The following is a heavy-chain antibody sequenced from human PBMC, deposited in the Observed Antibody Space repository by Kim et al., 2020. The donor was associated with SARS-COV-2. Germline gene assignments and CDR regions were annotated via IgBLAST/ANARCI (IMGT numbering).Heavy chain of an antibody. Sequence: GGSLRLSCAASQFTFSSYSMSWVRQAPGKGLEWVSVISGSGGVTLYADSVKGRFTISRDNSKNTLYLQMNTLRAEDTAVYFCAKHLGGPGHWYFDLWGRGTLVTVSS. CDR1: QFTFSSYS. J-gene: IGHJ2*01. CDR2: ISGSGGVT. V-gene: IGHV3-23*01. D-gene: IGHD3-16*01. CDR3: AKHLGGPGHWYFDL.